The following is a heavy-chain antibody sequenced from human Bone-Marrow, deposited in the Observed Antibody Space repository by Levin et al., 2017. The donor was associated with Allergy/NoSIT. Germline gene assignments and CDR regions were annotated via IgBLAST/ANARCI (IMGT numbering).Heavy chain of an antibody. CDR1: GFSLSTSGVG. V-gene: IGHV2-5*02. CDR2: IYWDDDK. J-gene: IGHJ3*02. Sequence: ESGPTLVKPTQTLTLTCTFSGFSLSTSGVGVGWIRQPPGKALEWLALIYWDDDKRYSPSLKSRLTITKDTSKNQVVLTMTNMDPVDTATYYCAHRVGYDILVGGDEDAFDIWGQGTMVTVSS. CDR3: AHRVGYDILVGGDEDAFDI. D-gene: IGHD3-9*01.